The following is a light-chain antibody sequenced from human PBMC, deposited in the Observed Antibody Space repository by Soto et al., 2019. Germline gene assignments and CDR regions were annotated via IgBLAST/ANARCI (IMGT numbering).Light chain of an antibody. CDR3: QQYNNWPPWT. V-gene: IGKV3-15*01. J-gene: IGKJ1*01. Sequence: EIVMTQSPGTLSVSPGERATLSCRASQSVSRNLAWYQQEPGQAPRLLIYGASTRATGIPARFSGSGSGTEFTLTINSLQSEDFAVYYCQQYNNWPPWTFGQGTKVDIK. CDR2: GAS. CDR1: QSVSRN.